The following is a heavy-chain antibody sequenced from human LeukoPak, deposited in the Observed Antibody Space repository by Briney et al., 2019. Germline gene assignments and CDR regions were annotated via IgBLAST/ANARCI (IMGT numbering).Heavy chain of an antibody. V-gene: IGHV1-18*01. CDR2: ISAYNGNT. J-gene: IGHJ4*02. D-gene: IGHD3-10*01. CDR3: ASTYYGSGTFDY. Sequence: ASVKVSCKASGYTFTSYGISRVRQAPGQGLEWMGWISAYNGNTNYAQKLQGRVTMTTDTSTSTAYMELRSLRSDDTAVYHCASTYYGSGTFDYWGQGTLVTVSS. CDR1: GYTFTSYG.